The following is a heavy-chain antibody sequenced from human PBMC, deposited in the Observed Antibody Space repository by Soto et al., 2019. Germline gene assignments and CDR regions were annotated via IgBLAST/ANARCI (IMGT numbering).Heavy chain of an antibody. D-gene: IGHD3-9*01. Sequence: QVHLVQSGAEVQRPGASVKISCKTSGYTFTTYYMHWVRQAPGHGLEYMGIINPSSGSTSYVQKFQCRVTMTQVTSTSTVHLELSSLKSDYTAVYYCATFFRTTLQGDNDFDFLGPGTVVTVSS. J-gene: IGHJ3*01. CDR2: INPSSGST. CDR1: GYTFTTYY. CDR3: ATFFRTTLQGDNDFDF. V-gene: IGHV1-46*03.